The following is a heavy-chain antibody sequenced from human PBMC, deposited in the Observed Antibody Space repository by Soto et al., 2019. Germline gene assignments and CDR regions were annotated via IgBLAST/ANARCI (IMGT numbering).Heavy chain of an antibody. D-gene: IGHD3-22*01. CDR1: GFTVSSNY. CDR2: IYSDGSA. CDR3: ARDYDSSGYPRYYFDY. Sequence: GGSLRLSCAASGFTVSSNYMSWVRQAPGKGLEWISIIYSDGSAYYADSVKGRFTISRDNSKNTLYLQMDGLRAEDTAVYYCARDYDSSGYPRYYFDYWGQGTLVTVSS. J-gene: IGHJ4*02. V-gene: IGHV3-66*01.